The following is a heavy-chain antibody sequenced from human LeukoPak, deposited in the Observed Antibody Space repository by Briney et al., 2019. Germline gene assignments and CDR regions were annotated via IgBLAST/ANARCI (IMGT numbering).Heavy chain of an antibody. CDR2: ISAYNGNT. D-gene: IGHD1-26*01. CDR1: GYTFTSYG. CDR3: ASGELLPDGYYYYYGMDV. Sequence: ASVKVSCKASGYTFTSYGISWVRQAPGQGLEWIGWISAYNGNTNYAQKIQGRVTMTTDTSTSTAYMELRSLRSDDTAVYYCASGELLPDGYYYYYGMDVWGQGTTVTVSS. V-gene: IGHV1-18*01. J-gene: IGHJ6*02.